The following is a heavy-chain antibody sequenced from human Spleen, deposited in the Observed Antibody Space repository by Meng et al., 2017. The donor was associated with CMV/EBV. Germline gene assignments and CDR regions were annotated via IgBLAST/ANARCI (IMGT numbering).Heavy chain of an antibody. CDR1: GFTFSSYS. J-gene: IGHJ4*02. Sequence: ETLSLTCAASGFTFSSYSMNWVRQAPGKGLEWVSSISSSSSYIYYADSVKGRFTISRDNAKNSLYLQMNSLRAEDTAVYYCARDLGGYGDYGADYWGQGTLVTVSS. D-gene: IGHD4-17*01. V-gene: IGHV3-21*01. CDR3: ARDLGGYGDYGADY. CDR2: ISSSSSYI.